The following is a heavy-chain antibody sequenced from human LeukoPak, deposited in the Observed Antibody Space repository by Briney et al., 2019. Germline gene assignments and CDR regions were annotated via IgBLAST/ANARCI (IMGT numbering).Heavy chain of an antibody. CDR1: GGSISTSSYY. J-gene: IGHJ4*02. V-gene: IGHV4-61*05. CDR2: IYYSGST. CDR3: ARHKGPAYHYYQLGPLDY. Sequence: SETLSLSCTVSGGSISTSSYYWSWIRQPPGKGLEWIGYIYYSGSTNYNPSLKSRVTISVDTSKSQFSLTLTSVTAADTAVYYCARHKGPAYHYYQLGPLDYWGQGTLVTVSS. D-gene: IGHD3-10*01.